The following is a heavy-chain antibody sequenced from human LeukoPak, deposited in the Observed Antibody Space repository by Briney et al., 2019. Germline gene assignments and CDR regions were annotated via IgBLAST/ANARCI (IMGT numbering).Heavy chain of an antibody. CDR1: GGSISSYY. CDR2: IYYSGST. D-gene: IGHD3-22*01. J-gene: IGHJ3*02. V-gene: IGHV4-59*01. Sequence: SETLSLTCTISGGSISSYYWSWIRQPPGKGLEWIGYIYYSGSTNYNPSLESRVTISVDTSKNQFSLKLSSVTAADTAVYYCARDSVIVHYAFDIWGQGTMVTVSS. CDR3: ARDSVIVHYAFDI.